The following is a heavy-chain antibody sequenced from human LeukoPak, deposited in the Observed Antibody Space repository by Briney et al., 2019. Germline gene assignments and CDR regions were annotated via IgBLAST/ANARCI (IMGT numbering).Heavy chain of an antibody. CDR1: GGSISSGGYS. Sequence: SETLSLACAVSGGSISSGGYSWSWIRLPPGKGLEWIGYIYHSGSTYYNPSLKSRVTISVDRSKNQFSLKLSSVTAADTAVYYCAALGNYGDYVGYYFDYWGQGTLVTVSS. D-gene: IGHD4-17*01. CDR3: AALGNYGDYVGYYFDY. J-gene: IGHJ4*02. V-gene: IGHV4-30-2*01. CDR2: IYHSGST.